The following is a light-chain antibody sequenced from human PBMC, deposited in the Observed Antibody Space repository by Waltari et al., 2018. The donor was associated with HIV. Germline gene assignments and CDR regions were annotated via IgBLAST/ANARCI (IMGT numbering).Light chain of an antibody. CDR2: WAS. J-gene: IGKJ2*01. V-gene: IGKV4-1*01. CDR1: QNVFHGSNYKNY. CDR3: QQFYNTPYT. Sequence: IVMTQSPDSLPVSLGERATITCKSSQNVFHGSNYKNYLAWYQQKPGQPPKLLIYWASTRQSGVPDRFSGGGSGTDFTLTISSLQAEDVAVYYCQQFYNTPYTFGQGTKLEIK.